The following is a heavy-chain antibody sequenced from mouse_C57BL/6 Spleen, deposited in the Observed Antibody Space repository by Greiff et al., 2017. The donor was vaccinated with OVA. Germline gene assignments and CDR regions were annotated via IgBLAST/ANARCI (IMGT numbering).Heavy chain of an antibody. Sequence: VQLQQPGAELVMPGASVKLSCKASGYTFTSYWMHWVKQRPGQGLEWIGEIDPSDSYTNYNQKFKGKSTLTVDKSSSTAYMQLSSLTSEDSAVYYCARWGDGYHWYFDVWGTGTTVTVSS. CDR1: GYTFTSYW. V-gene: IGHV1-69*01. CDR2: IDPSDSYT. CDR3: ARWGDGYHWYFDV. J-gene: IGHJ1*03. D-gene: IGHD2-3*01.